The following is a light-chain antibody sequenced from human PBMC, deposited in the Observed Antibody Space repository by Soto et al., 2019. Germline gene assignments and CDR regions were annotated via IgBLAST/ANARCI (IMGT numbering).Light chain of an antibody. V-gene: IGKV1-5*03. CDR2: ETS. CDR1: QTITSW. CDR3: QQYSDSSGA. J-gene: IGKJ1*01. Sequence: DIQMTQSPSTLSAPVRARVTITCRASQTITSWLAWYQPKPGKAPKLLIYETSSLESGVPSRFSGSGSGTEFTLTIRSLQPDDFATYYCQQYSDSSGAFGQGTKVDIK.